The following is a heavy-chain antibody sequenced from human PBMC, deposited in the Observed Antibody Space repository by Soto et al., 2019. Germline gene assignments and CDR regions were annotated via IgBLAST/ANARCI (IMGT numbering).Heavy chain of an antibody. CDR1: AYTMTRSE. Sequence: ASVKVACKASAYTMTRSERSRVRRAPGQGLEWMGWISAYNGNTNYAQKLQGRVTMTTGKSTSTAQLELRSLRSDDTAVYYCARYWSSTSCYEDYYYGMDVWGQGTTVTGSS. V-gene: IGHV1-18*01. CDR2: ISAYNGNT. D-gene: IGHD2-2*01. J-gene: IGHJ6*02. CDR3: ARYWSSTSCYEDYYYGMDV.